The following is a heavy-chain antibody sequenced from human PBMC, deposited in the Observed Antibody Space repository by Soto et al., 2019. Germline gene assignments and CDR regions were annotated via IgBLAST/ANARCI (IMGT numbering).Heavy chain of an antibody. J-gene: IGHJ1*01. CDR2: ISNSGNTK. V-gene: IGHV3-11*01. CDR3: ATGGMRYFEH. Sequence: QVQLVESGGGLVKPGGSLRLSCAASGFIFSDYYMSWLRQAPGKGPEWVSYISNSGNTKSYADSVKGRFTISRDNAKNSLYLQLNSLRAEDTAVYYCATGGMRYFEHWGQGTLVTVSS. CDR1: GFIFSDYY. D-gene: IGHD2-15*01.